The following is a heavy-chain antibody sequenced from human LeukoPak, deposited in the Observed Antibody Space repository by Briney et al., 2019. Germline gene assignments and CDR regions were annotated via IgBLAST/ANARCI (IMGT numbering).Heavy chain of an antibody. J-gene: IGHJ6*04. Sequence: ASVKVSRKASGYTFTSYAMHWVRQAPGQRLEWMGWINAGNGNTKYSQKFQGRVTITRDTSASTAYMELSSLRSEDTAVYYCARDIVVVPAAMPFYGMDVWGKGTTVTVSS. D-gene: IGHD2-2*01. V-gene: IGHV1-3*01. CDR1: GYTFTSYA. CDR3: ARDIVVVPAAMPFYGMDV. CDR2: INAGNGNT.